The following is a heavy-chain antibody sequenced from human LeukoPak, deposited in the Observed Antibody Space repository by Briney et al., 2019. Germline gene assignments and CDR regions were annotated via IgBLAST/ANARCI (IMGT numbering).Heavy chain of an antibody. CDR1: GFTFSSYG. Sequence: GGSLRLSCAASGFTFSSYGMHWVRQAPGKGLEWVAVISYDGSNKYYADSVKGRFTISRDNSKNTLYLQMNSLRAEDTAVYYCAKEAARSNYYYYYMDVWGKGTTVTVSS. CDR3: AKEAARSNYYYYYMDV. CDR2: ISYDGSNK. V-gene: IGHV3-30*18. D-gene: IGHD6-6*01. J-gene: IGHJ6*03.